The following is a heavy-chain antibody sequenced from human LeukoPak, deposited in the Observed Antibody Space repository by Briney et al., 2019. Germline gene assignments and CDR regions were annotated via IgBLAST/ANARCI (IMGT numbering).Heavy chain of an antibody. CDR3: ARLSSYYDSSGYYIDY. J-gene: IGHJ4*02. CDR2: IYPGDSDT. CDR1: GYNFTSYW. V-gene: IGHV5-51*01. Sequence: GESLKISCKGSGYNFTSYWIGWVRQMPGKGLEWMGIIYPGDSDTRYSPSFQGQVTISADKSISTAYLQWSSLKASDTAMYYCARLSSYYDSSGYYIDYWGQGTLVTVSS. D-gene: IGHD3-22*01.